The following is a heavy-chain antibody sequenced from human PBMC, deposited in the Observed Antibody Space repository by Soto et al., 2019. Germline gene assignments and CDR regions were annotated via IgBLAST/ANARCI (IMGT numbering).Heavy chain of an antibody. CDR3: AGRDCSGTNCYYLDYYYMDV. V-gene: IGHV4-59*08. D-gene: IGHD2-2*01. CDR2: IYYSGST. J-gene: IGHJ6*03. Sequence: QVQLQESGPGLVRPSETLSLTCTVSGGSFSSYYWTRIRQSPGKGLEWIGYIYYSGSTDYNPSLRGRRAISIDTSKNQFSLRLNSMTAADTAVYYCAGRDCSGTNCYYLDYYYMDVWGKGTTVTVSS. CDR1: GGSFSSYY.